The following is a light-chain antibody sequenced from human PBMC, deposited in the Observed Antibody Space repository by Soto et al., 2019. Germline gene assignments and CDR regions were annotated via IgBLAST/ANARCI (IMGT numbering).Light chain of an antibody. V-gene: IGKV1-5*01. Sequence: DIQMTQSPSTLSASVGDRVTITCRARQSINRWLAWYQQKPGKAPKLLIYDASILESGVPSRFSGSGSGTDFTLIISSLQPDEVASYCCQQYNVYWAFGQGTKVEIK. CDR3: QQYNVYWA. J-gene: IGKJ1*01. CDR1: QSINRW. CDR2: DAS.